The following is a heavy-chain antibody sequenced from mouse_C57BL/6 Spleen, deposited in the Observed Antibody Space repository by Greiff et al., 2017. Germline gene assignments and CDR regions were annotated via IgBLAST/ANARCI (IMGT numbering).Heavy chain of an antibody. D-gene: IGHD2-2*01. J-gene: IGHJ4*01. CDR1: GYAFSSSW. V-gene: IGHV1-82*01. CDR3: ARPSTMVTDYDAMDY. CDR2: IYPGDGDT. Sequence: QVQLKQSGPELVKPGASVKISCKASGYAFSSSWMNWVKQRPGKGLEWIGRIYPGDGDTNYNGKFKGKDTLTADKSSSTAYMQLSSLTSEDSAVYFCARPSTMVTDYDAMDYWGQGTSVTVSS.